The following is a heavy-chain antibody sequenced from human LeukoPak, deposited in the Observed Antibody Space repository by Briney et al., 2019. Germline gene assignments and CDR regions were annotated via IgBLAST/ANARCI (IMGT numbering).Heavy chain of an antibody. CDR2: IYSGGST. J-gene: IGHJ4*02. V-gene: IGHV3-53*01. D-gene: IGHD3-10*01. CDR1: GFTVSSNY. Sequence: GGSLRLSCAASGFTVSSNYMSWVRQAPGKGLEWVSVIYSGGSTYYADSVKGRFTISRDNSKNTLYLQMNSLRAEDTAVYYCAKTPFITMVRGAADYWGQGTLVTVSS. CDR3: AKTPFITMVRGAADY.